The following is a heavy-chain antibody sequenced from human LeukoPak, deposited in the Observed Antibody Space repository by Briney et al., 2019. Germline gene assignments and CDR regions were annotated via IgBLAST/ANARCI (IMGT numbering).Heavy chain of an antibody. CDR2: ISGSGGST. Sequence: GSLRLSCAASGFTFSSYAMSWVRQAPGKGLEWVSAISGSGGSTYYADSVKGRFTISRDNSKNTLYLQMNSLRAEDTAVYYCAKDPFWSGYSPDAFDIWGQGTMVTVSS. CDR1: GFTFSSYA. D-gene: IGHD3-3*01. V-gene: IGHV3-23*01. J-gene: IGHJ3*02. CDR3: AKDPFWSGYSPDAFDI.